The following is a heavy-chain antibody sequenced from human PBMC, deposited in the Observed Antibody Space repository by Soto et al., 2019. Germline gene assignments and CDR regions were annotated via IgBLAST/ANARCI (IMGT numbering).Heavy chain of an antibody. Sequence: ASVKVSCKASGYTFTSYYMHWVRQAPGQGLEWMGIINPSGGSTSYAQKFQGRVTMTRDTSTSTVYMELSSLRSEDTAVYYCARVGYDSSGYPSPTVYYYCIDVWGQGTKGTVSS. J-gene: IGHJ6*01. CDR2: INPSGGST. D-gene: IGHD3-22*01. CDR3: ARVGYDSSGYPSPTVYYYCIDV. CDR1: GYTFTSYY. V-gene: IGHV1-46*01.